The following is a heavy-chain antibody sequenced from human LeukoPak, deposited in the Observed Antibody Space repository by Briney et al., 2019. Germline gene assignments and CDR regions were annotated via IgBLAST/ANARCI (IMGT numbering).Heavy chain of an antibody. Sequence: GGSLRLSCAASGFTFSSYGMHWVRQAPGKGLEWVAVISYDGSNKYYADSVKGRFTISRDNSKNTLYLQMNSLRAEDTAVYYCAKRRAAAGTFGAFDIWGQGTMVTVSS. CDR2: ISYDGSNK. D-gene: IGHD6-13*01. CDR1: GFTFSSYG. J-gene: IGHJ3*02. CDR3: AKRRAAAGTFGAFDI. V-gene: IGHV3-30*18.